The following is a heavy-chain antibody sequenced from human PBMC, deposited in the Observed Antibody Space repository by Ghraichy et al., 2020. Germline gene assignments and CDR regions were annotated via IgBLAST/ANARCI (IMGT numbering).Heavy chain of an antibody. D-gene: IGHD3-22*01. CDR3: ARRYYYDGPFDY. CDR2: IYYSGST. Sequence: SETLSLTCTVSGGSVSSGGYYWSWFRQHPGKGLEWIGNIYYSGSTSYNPSLKSRVTISVDTSENQFSLKLSSVTAAVTAVYYCARRYYYDGPFDYWGQGTLVTVSS. CDR1: GGSVSSGGYY. V-gene: IGHV4-31*03. J-gene: IGHJ4*02.